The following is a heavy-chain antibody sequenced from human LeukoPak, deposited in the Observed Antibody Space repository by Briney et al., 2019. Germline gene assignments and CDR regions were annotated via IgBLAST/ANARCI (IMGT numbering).Heavy chain of an antibody. CDR3: ARLQTTVTTRFLDV. V-gene: IGHV1-8*01. Sequence: GASVKVSCKASGYTFTSYDINWVRQATGQGLEWMGWMNPNSGNTGYAQKFQGRVTMTRNTPISTAYMELSSLRSEDTAVYYCARLQTTVTTRFLDVWGKGTTATVSS. CDR1: GYTFTSYD. J-gene: IGHJ6*04. CDR2: MNPNSGNT. D-gene: IGHD4-17*01.